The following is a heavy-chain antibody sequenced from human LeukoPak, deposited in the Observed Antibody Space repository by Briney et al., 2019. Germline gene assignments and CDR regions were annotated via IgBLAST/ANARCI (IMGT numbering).Heavy chain of an antibody. J-gene: IGHJ4*02. D-gene: IGHD3-9*01. Sequence: GGSLRLSCAASGFTFSSYAMSWVRQAPGKGLEWVSGISWNSGSIGYADSVKGRFTISRDNAKNSLYLQMNSLRAEDTALYYCAKGSHYDILTGSLDYWGQGTLVTVSS. CDR3: AKGSHYDILTGSLDY. V-gene: IGHV3-9*01. CDR1: GFTFSSYA. CDR2: ISWNSGSI.